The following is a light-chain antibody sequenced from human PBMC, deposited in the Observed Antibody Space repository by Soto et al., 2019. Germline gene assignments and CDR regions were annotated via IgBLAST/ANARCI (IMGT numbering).Light chain of an antibody. J-gene: IGKJ2*01. CDR2: GAS. CDR1: QSVYNNY. Sequence: EIVLTQSPGTLSLSPRERATLSCRASQSVYNNYVAWYQQKPGQTPRLLVNGASNRATGIPDRFSGGGSWTDFTLTIRSLETEDFAVYDCQPYGLPPHSFGRGTRVEIK. CDR3: QPYGLPPHS. V-gene: IGKV3-20*01.